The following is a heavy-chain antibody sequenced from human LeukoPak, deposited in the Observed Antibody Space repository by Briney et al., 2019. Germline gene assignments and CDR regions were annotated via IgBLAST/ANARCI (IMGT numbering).Heavy chain of an antibody. CDR3: ARENPNLPDDAFDI. J-gene: IGHJ3*02. Sequence: PSETLSLTYTVSGGSISSSSYYWGWIRQPPGKGLEWIGSIYYSGSTYYNPSLKSRVTISVDKSKNQFSLKVSSVTAADTAVYYCARENPNLPDDAFDIWGQGTMVTVSS. CDR1: GGSISSSSYY. CDR2: IYYSGST. V-gene: IGHV4-39*07. D-gene: IGHD1-14*01.